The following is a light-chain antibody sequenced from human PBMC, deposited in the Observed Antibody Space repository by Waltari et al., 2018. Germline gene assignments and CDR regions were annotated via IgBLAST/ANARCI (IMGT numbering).Light chain of an antibody. CDR2: DDS. J-gene: IGLJ3*02. CDR1: KIGVKS. Sequence: SSVLTQPPSVSLAPGQTARITCGGNKIGVKSVHWYQQKPGQAPVVVIYDDSVRPSGIPEPGSGSNSGNTATLTIGRVEAGEEADYYCQVWDSSTDHVVFGGGTKLTVL. V-gene: IGLV3-21*01. CDR3: QVWDSSTDHVV.